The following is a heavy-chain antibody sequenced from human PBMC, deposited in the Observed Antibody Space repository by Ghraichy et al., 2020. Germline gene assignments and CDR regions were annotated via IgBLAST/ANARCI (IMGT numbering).Heavy chain of an antibody. CDR2: INHSGST. V-gene: IGHV4-34*01. CDR1: GGSFSGYY. D-gene: IGHD5-12*01. J-gene: IGHJ1*01. Sequence: SETLSLTCAVYGGSFSGYYWSGIRQPPGKGLEWIGEINHSGSTNYNPSLKSRVTISVDTSKNQFSLKLSSVTAADTAVYYCARGLSGLGPVQHWGQGTLVTVSS. CDR3: ARGLSGLGPVQH.